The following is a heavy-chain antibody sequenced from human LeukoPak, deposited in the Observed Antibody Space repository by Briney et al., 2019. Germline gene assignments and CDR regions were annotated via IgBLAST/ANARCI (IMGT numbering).Heavy chain of an antibody. CDR2: VNPNSGGT. V-gene: IGHV1-2*02. J-gene: IGHJ4*02. Sequence: GASVKVSCKASGYTFTDSYMHWVRQAPGQGLEWMGWVNPNSGGTDYAQKFQGRVTMTRDTSISTAYMDLSRLRSDDTAVYYCSRGSDSSAYLDYYFDYWGQGTLVTVSS. CDR3: SRGSDSSAYLDYYFDY. D-gene: IGHD3-22*01. CDR1: GYTFTDSY.